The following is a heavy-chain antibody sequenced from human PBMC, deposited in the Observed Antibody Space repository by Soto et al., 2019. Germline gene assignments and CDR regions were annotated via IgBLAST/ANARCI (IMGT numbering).Heavy chain of an antibody. V-gene: IGHV3-21*01. CDR1: GFTFSSYS. J-gene: IGHJ3*02. CDR3: ARIKLGYCSGGSCLDAFDI. CDR2: ISSSSSYI. D-gene: IGHD2-15*01. Sequence: PGGSLRLSCAASGFTFSSYSMNWVRQASGKGLEWVSSISSSSSYIYYADSVKGRFTISRDNAKNSLYLQMNSLRAEDTAVYYCARIKLGYCSGGSCLDAFDIWGQGTMVTVSS.